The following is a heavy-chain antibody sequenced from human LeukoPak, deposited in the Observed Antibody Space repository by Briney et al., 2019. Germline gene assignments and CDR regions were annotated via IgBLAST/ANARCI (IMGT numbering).Heavy chain of an antibody. Sequence: SETLSLTCSVSGASISSSTFYWGWIRQPPGKGLEWIGSIFNSGNAHYNSSLRSRVTISADTSENQFSLKLNSVTAADTAVYYCARGFYFGSGTYFHHFDYWGQGALVTVSS. CDR1: GASISSSTFY. J-gene: IGHJ4*02. D-gene: IGHD3-10*01. V-gene: IGHV4-39*01. CDR2: IFNSGNA. CDR3: ARGFYFGSGTYFHHFDY.